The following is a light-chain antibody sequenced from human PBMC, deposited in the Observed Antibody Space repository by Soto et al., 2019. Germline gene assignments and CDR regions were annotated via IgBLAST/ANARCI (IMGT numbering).Light chain of an antibody. Sequence: EIVLTQSPGTLSLSPGERATLSCRSSQSVSSSYLAWYQQKPGQAPRLLIDDVSSRATGIPDRFSGSGSGTDFPLTISRLEPEDFAVYYCQQYGSSPTFGQGTKVEIK. CDR2: DVS. J-gene: IGKJ1*01. CDR3: QQYGSSPT. CDR1: QSVSSSY. V-gene: IGKV3-20*01.